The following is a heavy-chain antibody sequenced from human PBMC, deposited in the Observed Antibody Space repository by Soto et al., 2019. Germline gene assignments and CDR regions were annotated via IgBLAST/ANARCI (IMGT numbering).Heavy chain of an antibody. D-gene: IGHD3-3*01. CDR1: GYIFTNYA. V-gene: IGHV1-18*01. Sequence: VHLLQSGGEVKKPGASVKVSCKTSGYIFTNYAINWVRQAPGQGLEWMGWISAYNGDTKYAQRFQGRLTVTTDPSTTTAYMELGSLRSDDTAVYCCARDGRAFSIFGETMDVWGQGTTVTVSS. J-gene: IGHJ6*01. CDR3: ARDGRAFSIFGETMDV. CDR2: ISAYNGDT.